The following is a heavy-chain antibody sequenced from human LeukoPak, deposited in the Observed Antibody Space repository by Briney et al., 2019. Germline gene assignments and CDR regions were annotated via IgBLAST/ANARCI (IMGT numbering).Heavy chain of an antibody. V-gene: IGHV3-23*01. CDR3: ANHPSDY. CDR1: GFIVSSNY. Sequence: GGSLRLSCAASGFIVSSNYMSWVRQAPGKGLEWVSAISGSGGSTYYADSVKGRFTISRDNSKNTLYLQMNSLRAEDTAVYYCANHPSDYWGQGTLVTVSS. CDR2: ISGSGGST. J-gene: IGHJ4*02.